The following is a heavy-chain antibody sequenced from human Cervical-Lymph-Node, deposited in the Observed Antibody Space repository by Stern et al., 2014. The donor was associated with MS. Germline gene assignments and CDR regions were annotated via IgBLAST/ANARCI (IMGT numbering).Heavy chain of an antibody. D-gene: IGHD1-1*01. V-gene: IGHV1-18*01. Sequence: VQLLESGAEVKKPGASVKVSCKASGHTTTSYGITWVRQPPGQGLEWMGWINPHTGNTNYEQKFQGRVTMTTDTSTSTAYMELRSLRSDDTAVYFCATFIPTSGTFNWWGQGTLVTVSS. J-gene: IGHJ4*02. CDR1: GHTTTSYG. CDR2: INPHTGNT. CDR3: ATFIPTSGTFNW.